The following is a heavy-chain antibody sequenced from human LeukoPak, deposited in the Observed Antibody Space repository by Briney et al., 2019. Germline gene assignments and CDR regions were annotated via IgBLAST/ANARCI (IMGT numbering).Heavy chain of an antibody. CDR2: IHHTGST. J-gene: IGHJ4*02. CDR1: GYSISSGYY. V-gene: IGHV4-38-2*02. Sequence: PSETLSLTCTVSGYSISSGYYWGWIRQPPGKGLEWIGSIHHTGSTHFNPSLKSRVTISVDKSKNQFSLRLNSVTAADTAVYYCARGEFDGGVYFDYWGQGTLVTVSS. D-gene: IGHD3-16*01. CDR3: ARGEFDGGVYFDY.